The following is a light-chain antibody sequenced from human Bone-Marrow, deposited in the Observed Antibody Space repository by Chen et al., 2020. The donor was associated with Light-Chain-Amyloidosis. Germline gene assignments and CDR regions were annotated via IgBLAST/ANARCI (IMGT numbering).Light chain of an antibody. V-gene: IGLV3-25*03. CDR1: DLPTEY. Sequence: SYDLTQPPSVSVSPGQTARSTCSGDDLPTEYAYWYQQKPGQAPVLVIHRATERPSGISERFSGSSSGTTATLTISGVQAEDEADYHCQSADSSGTYEVIFGGGTKLTVL. CDR2: RAT. J-gene: IGLJ2*01. CDR3: QSADSSGTYEVI.